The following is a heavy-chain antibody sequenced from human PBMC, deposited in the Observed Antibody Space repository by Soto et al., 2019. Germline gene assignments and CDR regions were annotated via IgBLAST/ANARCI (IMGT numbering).Heavy chain of an antibody. Sequence: GGSLRLSCAASGFTFSNAWMNWVRQAPGKGLEWVGRIKSKTDGGTTDYAAPVKGRFTISRDDSKNTLYLQMNSLKTEDTAVYYCTTDFVRPHQYSSGWYEGYWGQGTLVTVSS. CDR1: GFTFSNAW. V-gene: IGHV3-15*07. CDR3: TTDFVRPHQYSSGWYEGY. J-gene: IGHJ4*02. CDR2: IKSKTDGGTT. D-gene: IGHD6-19*01.